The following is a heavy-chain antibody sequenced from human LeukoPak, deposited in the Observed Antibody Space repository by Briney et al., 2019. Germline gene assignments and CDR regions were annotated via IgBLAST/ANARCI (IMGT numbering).Heavy chain of an antibody. Sequence: PSETLSLTCTVSGGSISSYYWSWIRQPAGKGLEWIGRIYTSGSTNYNPSLKSRVTISIDTSKSQFSLRLTSVTAADTAVYYCARGAGWLPSYWGQGTLVTVSS. V-gene: IGHV4-4*07. CDR3: ARGAGWLPSY. CDR1: GGSISSYY. D-gene: IGHD5-12*01. CDR2: IYTSGST. J-gene: IGHJ4*02.